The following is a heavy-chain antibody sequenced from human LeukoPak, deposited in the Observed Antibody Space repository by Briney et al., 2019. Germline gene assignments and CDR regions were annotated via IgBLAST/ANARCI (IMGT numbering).Heavy chain of an antibody. V-gene: IGHV3-11*01. D-gene: IGHD2-15*01. J-gene: IGHJ5*02. CDR2: ISSSGSTI. CDR1: GFTFSNAW. Sequence: GGPLRLSCAASGFTFSNAWMSWVRQAPGKGLEWVSYISSSGSTIYYADSVKGRFTISRDNAKNSLCLQMNSLRAEDTAVYYCATGYCSGGSCGENKYNWFDPWGQGTLVTVSS. CDR3: ATGYCSGGSCGENKYNWFDP.